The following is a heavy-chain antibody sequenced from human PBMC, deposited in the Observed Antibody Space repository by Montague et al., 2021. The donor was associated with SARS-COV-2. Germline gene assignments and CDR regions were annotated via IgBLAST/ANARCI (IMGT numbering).Heavy chain of an antibody. V-gene: IGHV3-7*01. CDR3: ARDRLL. CDR2: INQDGSEK. Sequence: SLRLSCPASGFTFISYWMSWVRQAPGKGLEWVANINQDGSEKSYVDSVKGRFTISRDNAKNLLYLQMNSLRAEDTAVYYCARDRLLGGQGTLVTVSS. J-gene: IGHJ4*02. CDR1: GFTFISYW. D-gene: IGHD3-10*01.